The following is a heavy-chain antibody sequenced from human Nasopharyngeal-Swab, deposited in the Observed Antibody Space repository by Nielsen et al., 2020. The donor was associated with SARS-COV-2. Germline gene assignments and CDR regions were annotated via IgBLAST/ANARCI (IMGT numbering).Heavy chain of an antibody. CDR3: ARHGGRGNSGYDAVANEFNWFDP. J-gene: IGHJ5*02. V-gene: IGHV5-10-1*01. D-gene: IGHD5-12*01. CDR2: IDPSDSYT. Sequence: GEALKTSCKGSGYSFTSYWISWVRQMPGKGLEWMGRIDPSDSYTNYSPSFQGHVTISADKSISTAYLQWSSLKASDTAMYYCARHGGRGNSGYDAVANEFNWFDPWGQGTLVTVSS. CDR1: GYSFTSYW.